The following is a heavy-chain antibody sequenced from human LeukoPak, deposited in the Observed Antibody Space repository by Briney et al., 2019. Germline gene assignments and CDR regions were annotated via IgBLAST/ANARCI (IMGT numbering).Heavy chain of an antibody. CDR3: TRDNYYDSSAHWY. J-gene: IGHJ4*02. Sequence: GGSLRLSCTASGFTFGDYAMSWVRQAPGKGLEWVGFIRSKAYGGTTEYAASVKGRFTISRDDSKSIAYLQMNSLKTEDTAVYYCTRDNYYDSSAHWYWGQGTLVTVSS. CDR1: GFTFGDYA. V-gene: IGHV3-49*04. D-gene: IGHD3-22*01. CDR2: IRSKAYGGTT.